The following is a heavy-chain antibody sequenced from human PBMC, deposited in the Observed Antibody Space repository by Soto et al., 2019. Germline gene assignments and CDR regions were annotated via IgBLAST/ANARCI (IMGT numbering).Heavy chain of an antibody. D-gene: IGHD6-19*01. CDR3: ARVVSVAGRGDWFDP. Sequence: QVQLVQSGAEVKKPGASVQVSCKASGYTFTSYGISWVRQAPGHGLEWMGWISAYNGNTNYAQKLQGRVTMTTDTSTSTAYMELRSLRSDDTAVYYCARVVSVAGRGDWFDPWGQGTLVTVSS. J-gene: IGHJ5*02. V-gene: IGHV1-18*01. CDR2: ISAYNGNT. CDR1: GYTFTSYG.